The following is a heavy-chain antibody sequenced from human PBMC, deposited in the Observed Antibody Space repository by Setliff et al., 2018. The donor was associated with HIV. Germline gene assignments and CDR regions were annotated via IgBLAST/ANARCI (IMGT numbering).Heavy chain of an antibody. CDR1: GFTFSDYS. V-gene: IGHV3-11*04. J-gene: IGHJ6*02. D-gene: IGHD3-22*01. CDR3: ARDPYYYDSSGYYYPSRYGMDV. Sequence: GGSLRLSCAASGFTFSDYSITWIRQAPGKGLEWVSYISSSGHTIYYADSVKGRFTISRDNAKNSLYLQMNSLRAEDTAVYYCARDPYYYDSSGYYYPSRYGMDVWGQGILVTVSS. CDR2: ISSSGHTI.